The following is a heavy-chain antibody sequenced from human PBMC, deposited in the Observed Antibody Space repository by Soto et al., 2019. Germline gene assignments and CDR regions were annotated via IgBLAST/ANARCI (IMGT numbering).Heavy chain of an antibody. CDR2: ISSDGSRK. Sequence: QVQLVESGGGVVQPGRSLRLSCAASGFTFGNFGIHWVRQAPGKGLEWVADISSDGSRKFYADSVKGRFTISRDNSKNTLYLQMTSLRIEDTAVYFCARGCSGGTNCFYFDFWGQGILVTVSS. CDR3: ARGCSGGTNCFYFDF. CDR1: GFTFGNFG. J-gene: IGHJ4*02. D-gene: IGHD6-13*01. V-gene: IGHV3-30*03.